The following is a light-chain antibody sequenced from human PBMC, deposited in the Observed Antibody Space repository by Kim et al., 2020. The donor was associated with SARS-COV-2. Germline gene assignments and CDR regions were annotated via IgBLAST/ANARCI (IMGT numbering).Light chain of an antibody. CDR2: QAS. V-gene: IGKV1-5*03. J-gene: IGKJ1*01. CDR3: KQYETYWT. CDR1: QSVDGW. Sequence: DIQMTQSPSTPSAFVGDRVTMTCRASQSVDGWLAWYQQRPGKAPRLLIYQASKLASGVPSRFSGSGSGTDFTLTVSNLQSDDSAVYYCKQYETYWTFGPGTKLEI.